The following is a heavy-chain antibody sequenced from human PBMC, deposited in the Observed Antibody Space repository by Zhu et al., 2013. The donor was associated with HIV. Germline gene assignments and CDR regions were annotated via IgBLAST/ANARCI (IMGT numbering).Heavy chain of an antibody. CDR3: ARGRSPEYYYYYYYMDV. CDR1: SGSISGYY. Sequence: QVQLQESGPGLVKPSETLSLACTVSSGSISGYYWSWIRQPPGKGLEWIGEINHSGSTNYNPSLKSQVTISVDTSKNQFSLKLSSVTAADTAVYYCARGRSPEYYYYYYYMDVWGKGTTVTVSS. J-gene: IGHJ6*03. V-gene: IGHV4-34*01. CDR2: INHSGST.